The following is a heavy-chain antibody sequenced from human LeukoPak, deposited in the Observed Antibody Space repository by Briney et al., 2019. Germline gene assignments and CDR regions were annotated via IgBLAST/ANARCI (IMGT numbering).Heavy chain of an antibody. CDR3: ARHDIAAAGTDAFDI. CDR1: GGSISGSYF. CDR2: IYYSGST. D-gene: IGHD6-13*01. V-gene: IGHV4-59*08. J-gene: IGHJ3*02. Sequence: SQTLSLTCSVSGGSISGSYFWSWIRQPPGKGLEWIGYIYYSGSTNYNPSLKSRVTISVDTSKNQFSLKLSSVTAADTAVYYCARHDIAAAGTDAFDIWGQGTMVTVSS.